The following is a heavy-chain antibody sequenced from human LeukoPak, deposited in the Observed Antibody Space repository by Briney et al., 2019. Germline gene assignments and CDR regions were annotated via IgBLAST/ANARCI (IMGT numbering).Heavy chain of an antibody. Sequence: GGSLRLSCAASGFTFSSYGMHWVRQAPGKGQEWVAFIRYDGSNKYYADSVKGRFTISRDNSKNTLYLQMNSLRAEDTAVYYCVKDNPLDYWGQGTLVIVSS. CDR1: GFTFSSYG. V-gene: IGHV3-30*02. J-gene: IGHJ4*02. CDR3: VKDNPLDY. CDR2: IRYDGSNK. D-gene: IGHD1-14*01.